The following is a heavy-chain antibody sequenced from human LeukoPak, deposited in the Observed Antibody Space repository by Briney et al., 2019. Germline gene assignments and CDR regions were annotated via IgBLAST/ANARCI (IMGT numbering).Heavy chain of an antibody. V-gene: IGHV4-34*01. CDR3: AREGDSSGNYYVNAFDI. D-gene: IGHD1-26*01. CDR2: IYYSGNT. Sequence: SETLSLTCAVYGGSFSGYYWSWIRQPPGKGLEWIGTIYYSGNTYYNPSLKSRVTISVDTSKNQFSLKLSSVTAADTAVYYCAREGDSSGNYYVNAFDIWGQGTMVTVSS. J-gene: IGHJ3*02. CDR1: GGSFSGYY.